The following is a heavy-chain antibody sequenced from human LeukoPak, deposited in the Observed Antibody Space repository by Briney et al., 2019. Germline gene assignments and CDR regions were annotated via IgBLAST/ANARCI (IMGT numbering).Heavy chain of an antibody. J-gene: IGHJ4*02. CDR1: GYTFTIYY. CDR3: ARDPWTAIVTQSFPSDY. CDR2: INPSGGST. D-gene: IGHD5-18*01. V-gene: IGHV1-46*01. Sequence: ASVKVSCKASGYTFTIYYMHWVRQAPGQGLEWMGIINPSGGSTSYAQKFQGRVTMTRDTSTSTVYMELSSLRSEDTAVYYCARDPWTAIVTQSFPSDYWGQGTLVTVSS.